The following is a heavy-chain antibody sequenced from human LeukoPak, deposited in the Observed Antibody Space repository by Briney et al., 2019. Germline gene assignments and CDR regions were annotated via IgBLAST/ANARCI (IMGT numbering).Heavy chain of an antibody. D-gene: IGHD5-12*01. CDR1: GGSISSGSYY. CDR2: IYTSGST. CDR3: ARLGGYSGYDLDY. J-gene: IGHJ4*02. Sequence: SETLSLTCTVSGGSISSGSYYWSWLRQPAGKGLEWIGRIYTSGSTNYNPSLKSRVTISLDTSKNQFSLKLTSVTAADTAAYYCARLGGYSGYDLDYWGQGTLVTVSS. V-gene: IGHV4-61*02.